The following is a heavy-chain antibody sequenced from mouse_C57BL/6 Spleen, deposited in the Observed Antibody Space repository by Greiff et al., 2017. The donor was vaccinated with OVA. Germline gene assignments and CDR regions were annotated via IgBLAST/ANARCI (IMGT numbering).Heavy chain of an antibody. CDR3: ARRNLTGKGFDY. Sequence: VQLQQSGPELVKPGASVKISCKASGYTFTDYYMNWVKQSHGKSLEWIGDINPNNGGTSYNQKFKGKATLTVDKSSSTAYMELRSLTSEASAVYYCARRNLTGKGFDYWGQGTTLTVSS. CDR1: GYTFTDYY. V-gene: IGHV1-26*01. D-gene: IGHD4-1*01. CDR2: INPNNGGT. J-gene: IGHJ2*01.